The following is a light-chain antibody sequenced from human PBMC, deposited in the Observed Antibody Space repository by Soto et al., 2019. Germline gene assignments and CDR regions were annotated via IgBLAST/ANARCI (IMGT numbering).Light chain of an antibody. V-gene: IGKV1D-12*01. J-gene: IGKJ4*01. CDR1: QTFSSC. Sequence: DIQLTQSPPSVSASVGDRVTLTCRADQTFSSCLAWYQHQPGKAPKLLIYAASTLASGVPLRFSGSGSGTEFTLTITSLQPEDSATYYCQQTNSFPLNFGGGTRVEI. CDR2: AAS. CDR3: QQTNSFPLN.